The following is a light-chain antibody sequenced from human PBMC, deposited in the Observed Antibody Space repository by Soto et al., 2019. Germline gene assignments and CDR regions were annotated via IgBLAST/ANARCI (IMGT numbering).Light chain of an antibody. CDR2: WAS. CDR1: QNLLYSNNKNY. Sequence: DIVMTQSPDSLAVSLGERATINCKSSQNLLYSNNKNYLDWFQQKPGQPPKLLIYWASTRDAGVPDRFSGSGSGTDFTLTISNLQTEDGATYYCQHCWATPDTFGRGTKLEIK. CDR3: QHCWATPDT. V-gene: IGKV4-1*01. J-gene: IGKJ2*01.